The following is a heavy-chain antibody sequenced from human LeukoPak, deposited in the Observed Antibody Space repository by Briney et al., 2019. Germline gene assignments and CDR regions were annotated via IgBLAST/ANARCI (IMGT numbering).Heavy chain of an antibody. V-gene: IGHV5-51*01. D-gene: IGHD1-1*01. CDR2: IYPADSDT. Sequence: GESLKISCKISGYILTNNWIGWVRQVPGKGLEWMGIIYPADSDTIYSPSFQGQVSFSADKSISTAYLQWSSLKASDTAMYYCARNWNDHDDTFDIWGQGTMVTVSS. J-gene: IGHJ3*02. CDR3: ARNWNDHDDTFDI. CDR1: GYILTNNW.